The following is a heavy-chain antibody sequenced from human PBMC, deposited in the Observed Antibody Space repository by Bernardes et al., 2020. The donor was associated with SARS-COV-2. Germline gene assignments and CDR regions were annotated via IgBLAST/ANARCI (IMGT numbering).Heavy chain of an antibody. V-gene: IGHV3-48*04. D-gene: IGHD3-22*01. CDR3: ARESIVWSNAFDY. Sequence: WSTLRVPCAASRFPFSTHTINWVRQGRGKGPAWVSSISSSGSLIFYADSMKGRFTISRDNAKNSLYLQMNSLRAEDTAVYYCARESIVWSNAFDYWGQGTLVTVSS. CDR2: ISSSGSLI. J-gene: IGHJ4*02. CDR1: RFPFSTHT.